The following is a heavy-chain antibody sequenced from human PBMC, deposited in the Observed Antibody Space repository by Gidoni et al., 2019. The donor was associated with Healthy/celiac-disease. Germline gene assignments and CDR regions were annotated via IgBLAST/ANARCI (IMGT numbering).Heavy chain of an antibody. CDR1: GFTFSSYS. V-gene: IGHV3-21*01. D-gene: IGHD3-16*01. Sequence: EVQLVESGGGLVKPGGSLRLSCAASGFTFSSYSMNWVRQAPGKGLEWVSSISSSSSYIYYADSVKGRFTISRDNAKNSLYLQMNSLRAEDTAVYYCARDIMGDRSQLEDYWGQGTLVTVSS. CDR3: ARDIMGDRSQLEDY. J-gene: IGHJ4*02. CDR2: ISSSSSYI.